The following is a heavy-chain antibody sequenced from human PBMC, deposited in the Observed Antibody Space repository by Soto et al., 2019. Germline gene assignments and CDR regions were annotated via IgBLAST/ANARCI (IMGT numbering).Heavy chain of an antibody. V-gene: IGHV3-30-3*01. CDR1: GFTFSSYA. D-gene: IGHD6-13*01. CDR2: ISYDGSNK. CDR3: ARLRQLADFDY. J-gene: IGHJ4*02. Sequence: GGSLRLSCAASGFTFSSYAMHWVRQAPGKGLEWVAVISYDGSNKYYADSVKGRFTISRDNSKNTLYLQMNSLRAEDTAVYYCARLRQLADFDYWGQGTLVTVSS.